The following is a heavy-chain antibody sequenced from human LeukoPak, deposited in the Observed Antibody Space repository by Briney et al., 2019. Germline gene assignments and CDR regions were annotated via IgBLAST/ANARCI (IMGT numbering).Heavy chain of an antibody. CDR1: GYSISSGYY. J-gene: IGHJ4*02. Sequence: SETLSLTCAVSGYSISSGYYWGWIRQSPGKGLEWIGNIYHSGITHYNPSLQGRITLSVDTSRNQFSLNLSSVTAADTAVNYCTRFSTASSRPAYYWGQGTLVIVSS. CDR2: IYHSGIT. CDR3: TRFSTASSRPAYY. V-gene: IGHV4-38-2*01. D-gene: IGHD1-14*01.